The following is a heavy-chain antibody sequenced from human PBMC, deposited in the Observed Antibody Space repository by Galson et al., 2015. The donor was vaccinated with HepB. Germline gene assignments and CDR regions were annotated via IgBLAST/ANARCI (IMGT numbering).Heavy chain of an antibody. CDR2: IIPVFGAA. CDR1: GGTFSTRT. D-gene: IGHD1-26*01. V-gene: IGHV1-69*13. Sequence: SVKVSCKVSGGTFSTRTLSWLRQAPGQGLEWMGGIIPVFGAAKSARKFQGRVTITADESSTTVHMELSTLTSNDTAGYYCARAGEGSGRYFEDWGQGTLVTVSS. CDR3: ARAGEGSGRYFED. J-gene: IGHJ4*02.